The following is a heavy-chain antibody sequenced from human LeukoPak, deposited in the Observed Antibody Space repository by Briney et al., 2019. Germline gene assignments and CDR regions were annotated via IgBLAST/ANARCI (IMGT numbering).Heavy chain of an antibody. Sequence: SQTLSLTXTVSGGSISSGSYYWSWIRQPAGKGLEWIGRIYTSGSTNYNPSLKSRVTISVDTSKNQFSLKLSSVTAADTAVYYCALEHLPDYYDSSGYYYSFDYWGQGTLVTVSS. CDR2: IYTSGST. CDR3: ALEHLPDYYDSSGYYYSFDY. D-gene: IGHD3-22*01. J-gene: IGHJ4*02. V-gene: IGHV4-61*02. CDR1: GGSISSGSYY.